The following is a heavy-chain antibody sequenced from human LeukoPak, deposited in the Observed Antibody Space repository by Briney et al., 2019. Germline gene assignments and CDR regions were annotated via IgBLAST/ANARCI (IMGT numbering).Heavy chain of an antibody. J-gene: IGHJ3*02. CDR2: IYYSGST. V-gene: IGHV4-59*12. Sequence: SETLSLTCTVSGGSISSYYWSWIRQPPGKGLEWIGYIYYSGSTNYNPSLKSRVTMSVDTSKNQFSLKLSSVTAADTAVYYCAREYVVTMVRGVMGAFDIWGQGTMVTVSS. CDR1: GGSISSYY. D-gene: IGHD3-10*01. CDR3: AREYVVTMVRGVMGAFDI.